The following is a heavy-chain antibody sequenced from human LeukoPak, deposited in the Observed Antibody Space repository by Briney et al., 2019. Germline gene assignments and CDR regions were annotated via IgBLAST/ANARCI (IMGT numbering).Heavy chain of an antibody. Sequence: VRSLRLSRAASGFTPTSYATQWVRQAPDKGHEWVAVISYDGSNKYYADSVKGRFTISRDNSKNTLYLQMNSLRAEDTAVYYCARVKTTVTTYDYWGQGTLVTVSS. V-gene: IGHV3-30*16. D-gene: IGHD4-11*01. CDR3: ARVKTTVTTYDY. CDR2: ISYDGSNK. CDR1: GFTPTSYA. J-gene: IGHJ4*02.